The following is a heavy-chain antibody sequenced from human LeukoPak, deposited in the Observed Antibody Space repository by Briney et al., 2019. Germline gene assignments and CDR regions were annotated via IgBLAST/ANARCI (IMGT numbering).Heavy chain of an antibody. CDR1: ASTFSTYA. J-gene: IGHJ4*02. CDR2: ISTGNGNT. Sequence: ASVKVSCTASASTFSTYAIHWVRQAPGQGLEWMGWISTGNGNTRYSKAFQDRVTITRDTSASTVYMDLRGLRSEDMAVYYCARENYYRIGRFDRAYLDDWGQGTLVTVSS. V-gene: IGHV1-3*03. D-gene: IGHD3-10*01. CDR3: ARENYYRIGRFDRAYLDD.